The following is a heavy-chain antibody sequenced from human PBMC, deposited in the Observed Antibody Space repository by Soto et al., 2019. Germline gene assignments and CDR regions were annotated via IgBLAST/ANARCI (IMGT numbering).Heavy chain of an antibody. CDR3: VTLGNIHTGGMDV. D-gene: IGHD2-2*02. V-gene: IGHV3-9*01. CDR2: ISWNSGNI. Sequence: EVQLVESGGGLVQPGRSLRLSCAASGFTFDDYAMHWVRQAPGKGLEWVSGISWNSGNIGYADSVKGRFTISRDNAKNSLYLQMNSLGAEDTALYYCVTLGNIHTGGMDVWGQGTTVTVSS. J-gene: IGHJ6*02. CDR1: GFTFDDYA.